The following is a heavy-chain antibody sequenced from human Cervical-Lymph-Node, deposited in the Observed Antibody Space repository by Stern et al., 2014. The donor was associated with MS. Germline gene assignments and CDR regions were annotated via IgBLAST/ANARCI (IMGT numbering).Heavy chain of an antibody. V-gene: IGHV3-30*18. CDR1: GYTFSHYG. CDR3: AKVGAEGGMDV. J-gene: IGHJ6*02. CDR2: ISNDGNNK. Sequence: VQLVQSGGGVVQPGRSLRLSCEASGYTFSHYGMPWVRQAPGKGLEWVALISNDGNNKYYAESVKGRFTVSRDSSMNTVYLQMNSLSGEDTAVYYCAKVGAEGGMDVWGQGTTVTVSS. D-gene: IGHD3-10*01.